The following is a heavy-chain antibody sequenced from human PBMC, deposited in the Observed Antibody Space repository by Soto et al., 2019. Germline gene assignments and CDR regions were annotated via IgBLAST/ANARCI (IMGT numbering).Heavy chain of an antibody. Sequence: SETLSPTCTVSNGSVSSGTYSWSWVRQPPGKGLEWIGYIYYSGTTYYTPSLKSRLTMSMDRANDHFSLNLTSVTAADTAVYFCARGHYYYGMDVWGQGITVTVSS. CDR3: ARGHYYYGMDV. V-gene: IGHV4-30-2*01. J-gene: IGHJ6*02. CDR2: IYYSGTT. CDR1: NGSVSSGTYS.